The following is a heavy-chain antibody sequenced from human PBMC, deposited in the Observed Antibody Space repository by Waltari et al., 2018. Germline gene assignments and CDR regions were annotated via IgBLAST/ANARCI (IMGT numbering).Heavy chain of an antibody. Sequence: QVQLVQSGAEVKKPGASVKVSCKVSGYTLTELSMHWVRQAPGKGLEWMGGFDPEDGETIYAQKFQGRVTMTEDTSTDTAYMELSSLRSEDTAVYYCATALTMVRGVIITSGLVDYWGQGTLVTVSS. CDR3: ATALTMVRGVIITSGLVDY. V-gene: IGHV1-24*01. D-gene: IGHD3-10*01. J-gene: IGHJ4*02. CDR2: FDPEDGET. CDR1: GYTLTELS.